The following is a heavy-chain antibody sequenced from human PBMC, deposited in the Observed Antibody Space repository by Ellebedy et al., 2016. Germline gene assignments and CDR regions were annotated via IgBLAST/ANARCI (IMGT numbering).Heavy chain of an antibody. J-gene: IGHJ6*03. V-gene: IGHV1-18*01. CDR3: ARVAYSMREYYYMDV. CDR2: INPNSGGT. CDR1: GYTFTSYD. Sequence: ASVKVSCXASGYTFTSYDINWVRQATGQGLEWMGWINPNSGGTNYAQKLQGRVTMTTDTSTSTAYMELRSLRSDDTAVYYCARVAYSMREYYYMDVWGKGTTVTVSS. D-gene: IGHD4-11*01.